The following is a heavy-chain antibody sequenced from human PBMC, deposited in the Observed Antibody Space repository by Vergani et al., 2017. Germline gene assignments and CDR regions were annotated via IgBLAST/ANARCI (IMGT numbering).Heavy chain of an antibody. Sequence: EVQLVESGGGLVQPGGSLRLSCAASGFTFSGSAMHWVRQASGKGLEWVGRIRSKANSYATAYAASVKGRFTISRDDSKNTAYLQMNSLKTEDTAVYYCAKGLGGYDYYYFDYWGQGTLVTVSS. V-gene: IGHV3-73*01. J-gene: IGHJ4*02. D-gene: IGHD5-12*01. CDR1: GFTFSGSA. CDR3: AKGLGGYDYYYFDY. CDR2: IRSKANSYAT.